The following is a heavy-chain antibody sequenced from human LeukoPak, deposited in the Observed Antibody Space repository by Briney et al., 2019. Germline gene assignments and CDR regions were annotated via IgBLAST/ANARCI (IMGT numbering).Heavy chain of an antibody. CDR2: IIPILGIA. Sequence: GASVKVSCKASGGTFSSYAISWVRQAPGQGLEWMGRIIPILGIANYAQKFQGRVTITADKSTSTAYMELSSLRSEDTAVYYCARGGCSGFTHPPDYWGQGTLVTVSS. D-gene: IGHD2-15*01. J-gene: IGHJ4*02. CDR3: ARGGCSGFTHPPDY. CDR1: GGTFSSYA. V-gene: IGHV1-69*04.